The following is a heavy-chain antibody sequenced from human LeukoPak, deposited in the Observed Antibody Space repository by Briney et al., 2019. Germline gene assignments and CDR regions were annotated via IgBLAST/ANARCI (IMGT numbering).Heavy chain of an antibody. CDR3: ARCYGWIDY. CDR1: GGSISSSSYY. J-gene: IGHJ4*02. D-gene: IGHD2-15*01. V-gene: IGHV4-39*07. CDR2: IYYSGST. Sequence: SETLSLTCTVSGGSISSSSYYWGWIRQPPGKGLEWIGSIYYSGSTYYNPSLKSRVTISVDTSKNQFSLKLSSVTAADTAVYYCARCYGWIDYWGQGTLVTVSS.